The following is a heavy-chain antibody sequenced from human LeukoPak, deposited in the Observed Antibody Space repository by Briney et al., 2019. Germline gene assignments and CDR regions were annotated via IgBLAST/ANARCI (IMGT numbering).Heavy chain of an antibody. CDR3: ARAAAGRGWIDY. D-gene: IGHD6-13*01. CDR2: IGTAGDT. CDR1: GFTFSSYD. J-gene: IGHJ4*02. V-gene: IGHV3-13*01. Sequence: GGSLRLSCAASGFTFSSYDMHWVRQATGKGLEWVSAIGTAGDTYYPGSVKGRFTISGENAKNSLYLQMNSLRAGDTAVYYCARAAAGRGWIDYWGQGTLVTVSS.